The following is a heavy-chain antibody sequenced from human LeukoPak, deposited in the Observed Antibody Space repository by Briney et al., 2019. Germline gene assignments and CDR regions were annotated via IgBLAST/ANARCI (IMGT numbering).Heavy chain of an antibody. CDR3: ARGVVVVPAAIDY. CDR2: IIPILGIA. J-gene: IGHJ4*02. D-gene: IGHD2-2*01. V-gene: IGHV1-69*04. CDR1: GGTFSSYA. Sequence: SVKVSCKASGGTFSSYAISWVRQAPGQGLEWMGRIIPILGIANYAQKFQGRVTITADKSTSTAYMELSSLRSEDTAVYYCARGVVVVPAAIDYCGQGTLLTVSS.